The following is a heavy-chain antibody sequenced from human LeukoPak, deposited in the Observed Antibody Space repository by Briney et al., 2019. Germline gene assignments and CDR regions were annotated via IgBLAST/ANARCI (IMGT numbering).Heavy chain of an antibody. Sequence: ASVKVSCKASGYTFNSYYMHWVRQAPGQGLEWMGIINPSGGSTSYAQKFQGRVTMTRDTSTSTVYMELSSLRSEDTAIYYCAGVGCGGDCYADAFDIWGQGTMVTVSS. CDR2: INPSGGST. CDR3: AGVGCGGDCYADAFDI. J-gene: IGHJ3*02. CDR1: GYTFNSYY. D-gene: IGHD2-21*02. V-gene: IGHV1-46*02.